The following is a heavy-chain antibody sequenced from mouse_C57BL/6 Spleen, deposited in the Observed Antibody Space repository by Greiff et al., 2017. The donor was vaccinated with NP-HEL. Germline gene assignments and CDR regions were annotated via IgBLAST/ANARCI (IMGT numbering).Heavy chain of an antibody. V-gene: IGHV1-80*01. CDR2: IYPGDGDT. CDR3: ARDYYGSRFAY. Sequence: VQLQQSGAELVKPGASVKISCKASGYAFSSYWMNWVKQRPGQGLEWIGQIYPGDGDTNYNGKFKGKATLTADKSSSTAYMQLSSLTSEDSAVYFCARDYYGSRFAYWGQGTLVTVSA. CDR1: GYAFSSYW. D-gene: IGHD1-1*01. J-gene: IGHJ3*01.